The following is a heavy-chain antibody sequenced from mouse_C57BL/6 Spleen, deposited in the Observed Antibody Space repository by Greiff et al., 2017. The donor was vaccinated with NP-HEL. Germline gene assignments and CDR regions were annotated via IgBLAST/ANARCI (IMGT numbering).Heavy chain of an antibody. J-gene: IGHJ3*01. D-gene: IGHD2-4*01. CDR2: ISDGGSYT. Sequence: DVMLVESGGGLVKPGGSLKLSCAASGFTFSSYAMSWVRQTPEKRLEWVATISDGGSYTYYPDNVKGRFTISRDNAKNNLYLQMSHLKSEDTAMYYCARDTEDYTWFAYWGQGTLVTVSA. CDR1: GFTFSSYA. CDR3: ARDTEDYTWFAY. V-gene: IGHV5-4*01.